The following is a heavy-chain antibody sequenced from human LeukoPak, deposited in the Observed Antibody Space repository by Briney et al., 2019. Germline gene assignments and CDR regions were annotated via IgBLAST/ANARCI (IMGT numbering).Heavy chain of an antibody. V-gene: IGHV4-34*01. CDR1: GGSFSGYY. Sequence: SETLSLTCAVYGGSFSGYYWSWIRQPPGKGLEWIGEINHSGSTNYKPSLKSRVTISVDTSKNQFSLKLNSVTAADTAVYYCARGGYYGSGNDFRFDPWGQGTLVTVSS. D-gene: IGHD3-10*01. CDR3: ARGGYYGSGNDFRFDP. CDR2: INHSGST. J-gene: IGHJ5*02.